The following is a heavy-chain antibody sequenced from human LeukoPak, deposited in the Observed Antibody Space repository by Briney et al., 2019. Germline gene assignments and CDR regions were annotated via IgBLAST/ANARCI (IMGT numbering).Heavy chain of an antibody. CDR3: ARSGGSGLDYFDY. CDR1: GFTFSSYS. CDR2: ISSSSSYI. J-gene: IGHJ4*02. Sequence: PGGSLRLSCAASGFTFSSYSMNWVRQAPGKGLEWVSSISSSSSYIYYADSVKGRFTISRDNAKNSLYLQMNSLRAEDTAVYYCARSGGSGLDYFDYWGQGTLVTVSS. D-gene: IGHD2-15*01. V-gene: IGHV3-21*01.